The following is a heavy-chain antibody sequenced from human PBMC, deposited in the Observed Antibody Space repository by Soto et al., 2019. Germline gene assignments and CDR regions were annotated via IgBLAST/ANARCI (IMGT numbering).Heavy chain of an antibody. J-gene: IGHJ4*02. CDR1: GFTFSKCA. D-gene: IGHD1-26*01. CDR3: AKCGSHCYSED. CDR2: INPSGANT. V-gene: IGHV3-23*01. Sequence: EVQLLESGGGLAQPGQSLRLSCAASGFTFSKCAMSWVRQAPGKGLEWVSAINPSGANTYYADSVRGRFTISRDNSKNTLYLQMNSLRAEDTAVYYCAKCGSHCYSEDWGQGILVTVSS.